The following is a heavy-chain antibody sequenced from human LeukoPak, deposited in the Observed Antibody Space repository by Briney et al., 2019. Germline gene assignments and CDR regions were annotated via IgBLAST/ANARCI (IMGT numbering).Heavy chain of an antibody. CDR3: ARLGSARWFDP. Sequence: SETLSLTCTVSGGSISSYYWSWIRQPPGKGLEWIGYIYYSGSTNYNPTLKSRVTISVDTSKNQFSLKLSSVTAADTAVYYCARLGSARWFDPWGQGTLVTVSS. CDR2: IYYSGST. V-gene: IGHV4-59*08. CDR1: GGSISSYY. J-gene: IGHJ5*02.